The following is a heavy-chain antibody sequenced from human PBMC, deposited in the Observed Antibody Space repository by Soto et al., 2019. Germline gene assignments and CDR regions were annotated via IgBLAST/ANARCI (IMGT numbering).Heavy chain of an antibody. J-gene: IGHJ4*02. Sequence: GGSLRLSCAASGFTFSSYAMSWVRQAPGKVLEWVSAISGSGGSTYYADSVKGRFTISRDNSKNTLYLQMNSLRAEDTAVYYCAKDRMEYSSPVRSNFDYWGQGTLVTVSS. CDR1: GFTFSSYA. V-gene: IGHV3-23*01. D-gene: IGHD6-6*01. CDR3: AKDRMEYSSPVRSNFDY. CDR2: ISGSGGST.